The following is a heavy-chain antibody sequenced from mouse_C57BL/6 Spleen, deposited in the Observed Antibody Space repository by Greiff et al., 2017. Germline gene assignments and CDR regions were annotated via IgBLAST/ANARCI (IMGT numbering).Heavy chain of an antibody. D-gene: IGHD2-1*01. CDR3: ARSTDYGNYDWYFDV. CDR2: IYPGDGDT. J-gene: IGHJ1*03. Sequence: VQLQESGPELVKPGASVKISCKASGYAFSSSWMNWVKQRPGKGLEWIGRIYPGDGDTNYNGKFKGKATLTADKSSSTAYMQLSSLTSEDSAVYFCARSTDYGNYDWYFDVWGTGTTVTVSS. CDR1: GYAFSSSW. V-gene: IGHV1-82*01.